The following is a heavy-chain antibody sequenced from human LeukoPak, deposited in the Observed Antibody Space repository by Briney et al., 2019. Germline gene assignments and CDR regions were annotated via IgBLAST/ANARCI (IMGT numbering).Heavy chain of an antibody. V-gene: IGHV5-51*01. Sequence: PGEALKISFKGSGYGFTSYWIGWGRRRPGKGVGWRGIIYPGESDTRYSPSSEGQVTISADNSTTTASLQWSSLKASDTAMYYCARQGGSSYGYAVYYWGQGTLVTVSS. CDR2: IYPGESDT. CDR1: GYGFTSYW. CDR3: ARQGGSSYGYAVYY. D-gene: IGHD5-18*01. J-gene: IGHJ4*02.